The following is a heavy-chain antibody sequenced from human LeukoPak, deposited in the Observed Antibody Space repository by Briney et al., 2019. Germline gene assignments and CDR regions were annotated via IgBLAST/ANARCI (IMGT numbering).Heavy chain of an antibody. CDR1: GFTFSSYE. D-gene: IGHD2-21*02. J-gene: IGHJ4*02. Sequence: GGSLRLSCAASGFTFSSYEMNWVRQAPGKGLEWVSYISSSGSTIYYADSVKGRFTISRDNAKNSLYLQMNSMRAEDTAVYYCARGPSRGCGGDCHFDYWGQGTLVTVSS. V-gene: IGHV3-48*03. CDR3: ARGPSRGCGGDCHFDY. CDR2: ISSSGSTI.